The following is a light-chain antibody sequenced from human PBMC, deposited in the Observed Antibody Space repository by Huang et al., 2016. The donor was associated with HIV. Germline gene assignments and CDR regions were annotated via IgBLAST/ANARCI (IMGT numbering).Light chain of an antibody. Sequence: IVLTQSPATLSTYLGENLTLSCRASQPVADHMAWYQQRPGPAPRLLIYDASFRAGGISDKFTGSGSGTYFTLSITSLEPEDVAVYYCQQRSQWLSFGGGTKV. V-gene: IGKV3-11*01. J-gene: IGKJ4*01. CDR1: QPVADH. CDR2: DAS. CDR3: QQRSQWLS.